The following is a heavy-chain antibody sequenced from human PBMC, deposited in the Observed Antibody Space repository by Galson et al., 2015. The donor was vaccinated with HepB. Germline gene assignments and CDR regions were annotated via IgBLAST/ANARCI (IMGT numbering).Heavy chain of an antibody. Sequence: SLRLSCAAPGFTFSNYAMNWVRQAPGKGLEWVSGISGSGGNTYYADSVKGRFTISRDNSRKTLYLQMDSLRAEDTALYYCAKLNYYDSSGYLDYWGPGTLVTVSS. D-gene: IGHD3-22*01. J-gene: IGHJ4*02. CDR2: ISGSGGNT. V-gene: IGHV3-23*01. CDR1: GFTFSNYA. CDR3: AKLNYYDSSGYLDY.